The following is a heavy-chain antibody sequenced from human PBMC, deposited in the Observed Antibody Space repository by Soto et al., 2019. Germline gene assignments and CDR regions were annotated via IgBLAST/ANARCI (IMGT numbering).Heavy chain of an antibody. J-gene: IGHJ6*02. CDR2: ISWNSGSI. D-gene: IGHD3-9*01. CDR1: GFTIDDYA. V-gene: IGHV3-9*01. CDR3: ARLVASETGYGMDV. Sequence: GGSLRLSCAASGFTIDDYAMHWVRQVPGKGLEWVAGISWNSGSIDYADSVKGRFTISRDNAKNTVYLQMNSLRAEDTGVYYCARLVASETGYGMDVWGQGTTVNVS.